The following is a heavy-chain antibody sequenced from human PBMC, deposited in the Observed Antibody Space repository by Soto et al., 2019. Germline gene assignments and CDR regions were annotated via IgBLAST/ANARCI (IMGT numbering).Heavy chain of an antibody. Sequence: VQLVQSGAEVKKPGASVKVSCKASGYTFTSYAMHWVRQAPGQRLEWMGWINAGNGNTKYSQKFQGRVTITRDTSASTAYMELSSLRSEDTAVYYCARDGRITMVRGVISYFDYWGQGTLVTVSS. CDR2: INAGNGNT. CDR3: ARDGRITMVRGVISYFDY. V-gene: IGHV1-3*01. CDR1: GYTFTSYA. J-gene: IGHJ4*02. D-gene: IGHD3-10*01.